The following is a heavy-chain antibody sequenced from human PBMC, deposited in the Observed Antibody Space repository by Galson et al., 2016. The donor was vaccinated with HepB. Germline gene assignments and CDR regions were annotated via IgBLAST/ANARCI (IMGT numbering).Heavy chain of an antibody. CDR1: GFTFGNFR. D-gene: IGHD4-23*01. V-gene: IGHV3-30-3*01. CDR2: TSYDGSNI. Sequence: SLRLSCAASGFTFGNFRMHWVRQAPGRGLEWLASTSYDGSNIYYADSVKGRFTISRDNSKNTLNLQMNSLRVEDTAVCYCAREGKVVSGLDYWGQGTLVTGSS. CDR3: AREGKVVSGLDY. J-gene: IGHJ4*02.